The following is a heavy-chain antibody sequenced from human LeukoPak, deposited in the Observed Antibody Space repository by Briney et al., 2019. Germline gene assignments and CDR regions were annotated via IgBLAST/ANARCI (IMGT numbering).Heavy chain of an antibody. CDR1: GGSISSNNW. CDR3: ARVTMIVVVNWFDP. Sequence: SGTLSLTCAVSGGSISSNNWWGWVRQPPGKGLEWIGEIYHSGSPNYNPSLKSRVTVSVDKSRNHFSLNLSSVTAADTAVYYCARVTMIVVVNWFDPWGQGTLVTVSS. J-gene: IGHJ5*02. V-gene: IGHV4-4*02. D-gene: IGHD3-22*01. CDR2: IYHSGSP.